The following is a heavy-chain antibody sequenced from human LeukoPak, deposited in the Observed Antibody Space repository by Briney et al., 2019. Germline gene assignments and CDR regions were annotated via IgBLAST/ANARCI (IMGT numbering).Heavy chain of an antibody. CDR3: ARHRYFQL. CDR2: IFPADSDT. Sequence: PGGSLRLSCKGSGYSFTSYWVAWVRQMPGKGLEWMGTIFPADSDTRYSPSFQGQVTISVDKSINTAYLQWSSLKASDTAMYYCARHRYFQLWGQGTLVTVSS. V-gene: IGHV5-51*01. CDR1: GYSFTSYW. J-gene: IGHJ1*01.